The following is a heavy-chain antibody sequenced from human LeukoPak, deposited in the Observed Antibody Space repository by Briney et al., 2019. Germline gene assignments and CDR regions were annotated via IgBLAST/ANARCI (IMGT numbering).Heavy chain of an antibody. D-gene: IGHD3-10*01. Sequence: GGSLRLSCAASGFTFTNAWMSWVRQAPGKGLEWVGRIKSKTNGGTTDHAAPVKGRFTISRDDSKNTLYLQMNSLKPEDTAVSYCRTQPPVYYGGSETFLIWGQGTMVTVSS. CDR3: RTQPPVYYGGSETFLI. CDR1: GFTFTNAW. J-gene: IGHJ3*02. V-gene: IGHV3-15*01. CDR2: IKSKTNGGTT.